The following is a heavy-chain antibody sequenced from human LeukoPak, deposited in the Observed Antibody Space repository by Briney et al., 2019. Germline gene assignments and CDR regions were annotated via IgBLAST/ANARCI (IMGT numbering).Heavy chain of an antibody. CDR3: AIIPRAAAGPSARSPFHY. Sequence: PGGSPRLSCEVSGFTFSSYWMNWVRQAPGKGLEWVANIKQDGSDKYYVDSVKGRFTISRDNAKNSLYLQMNSLRAEDTAVYYCAIIPRAAAGPSARSPFHYWGQGTLVTVSS. CDR2: IKQDGSDK. D-gene: IGHD6-13*01. CDR1: GFTFSSYW. V-gene: IGHV3-7*01. J-gene: IGHJ4*02.